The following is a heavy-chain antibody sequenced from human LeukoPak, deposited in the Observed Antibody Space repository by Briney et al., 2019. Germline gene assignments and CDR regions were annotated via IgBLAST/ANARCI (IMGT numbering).Heavy chain of an antibody. D-gene: IGHD6-13*01. J-gene: IGHJ6*03. V-gene: IGHV4-4*07. CDR2: IYTSGST. CDR3: ARSSWSYYYYYMDV. Sequence: PSETLSLTCTVSGGSISSCYWSWLRQPAGKGREWLGRIYTSGSTNYNPSLKGRVTMSVDTSKNQFSLKLSSVTAADTAVYYCARSSWSYYYYYMDVWGKGTTVTVSS. CDR1: GGSISSCY.